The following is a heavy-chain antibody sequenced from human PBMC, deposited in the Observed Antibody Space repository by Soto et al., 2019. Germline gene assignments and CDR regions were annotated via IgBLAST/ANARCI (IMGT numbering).Heavy chain of an antibody. CDR3: ARDWMEGRLQSNAYDI. Sequence: GGSRRRSCAASGLSFSIYAMHWVGQAPGKGLEWVAVISYDGSNKYYADSVKGRFTISRDNSKNKLYLQMNSLRAEDTAVYYCARDWMEGRLQSNAYDIWGQRTIVTVS. D-gene: IGHD6-25*01. CDR1: GLSFSIYA. V-gene: IGHV3-30-3*01. J-gene: IGHJ3*02. CDR2: ISYDGSNK.